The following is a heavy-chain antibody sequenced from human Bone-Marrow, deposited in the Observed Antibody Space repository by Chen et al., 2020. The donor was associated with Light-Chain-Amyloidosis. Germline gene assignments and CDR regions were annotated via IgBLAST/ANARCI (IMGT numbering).Heavy chain of an antibody. D-gene: IGHD2-2*01. CDR3: ARGDIVVVPAASDYYYYYGMDV. J-gene: IGHJ6*02. V-gene: IGHV1-8*01. CDR1: GYTFTSYD. CDR2: MNPNSGNT. Sequence: QVQLVQSGAEVKKPGASVKVSCKASGYTFTSYDINWVRQATGQGLEWMGWMNPNSGNTGYAQKCQGRVTMTRNTSISTAYMELSSLRSEDTAVYYCARGDIVVVPAASDYYYYYGMDVWGQGTTVTVSS.